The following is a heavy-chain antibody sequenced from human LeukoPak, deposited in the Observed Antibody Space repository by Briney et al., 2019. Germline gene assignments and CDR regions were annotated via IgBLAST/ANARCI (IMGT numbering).Heavy chain of an antibody. CDR2: IIPILGTA. CDR3: ARDLLYYDSSGYYQGRNDY. D-gene: IGHD3-22*01. Sequence: ASVKVSCKASGGTFSSYAISWVRQAPGQGLEWMGRIIPILGTANYAQKFQGRVTITADKSTSTAYMELSSLRSEDTAVYYCARDLLYYDSSGYYQGRNDYWGQGTLVTVSS. CDR1: GGTFSSYA. V-gene: IGHV1-69*04. J-gene: IGHJ4*02.